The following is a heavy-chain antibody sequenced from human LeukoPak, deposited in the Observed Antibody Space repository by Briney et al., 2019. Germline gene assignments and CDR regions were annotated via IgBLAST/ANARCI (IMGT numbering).Heavy chain of an antibody. V-gene: IGHV3-74*01. Sequence: QPGGSLRLSCAASGFTFSTYWMHWVRQAPGKGLVWASRIYSDATGISYADSVKGRFTISRDNAKNTLYLQMNSLRAEDTAVYYCATGVYDSRVYLDYWGQGTLVTVSS. CDR3: ATGVYDSRVYLDY. D-gene: IGHD5/OR15-5a*01. J-gene: IGHJ4*02. CDR1: GFTFSTYW. CDR2: IYSDATGI.